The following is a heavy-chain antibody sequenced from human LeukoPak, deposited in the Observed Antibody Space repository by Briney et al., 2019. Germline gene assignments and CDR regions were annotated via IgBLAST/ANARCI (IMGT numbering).Heavy chain of an antibody. CDR1: GFTFSSYS. D-gene: IGHD3-3*01. V-gene: IGHV3-21*01. Sequence: GGSLRLSCAASGFTFSSYSMNWVRQSPGKGLEWVSSISSSSSYIYYAHSVKGRFTISRDNAKNSLYLQMNSLRAEDTAVYYCARVAAIFGVVITRIDYWGQGTLVTVSS. J-gene: IGHJ4*02. CDR3: ARVAAIFGVVITRIDY. CDR2: ISSSSSYI.